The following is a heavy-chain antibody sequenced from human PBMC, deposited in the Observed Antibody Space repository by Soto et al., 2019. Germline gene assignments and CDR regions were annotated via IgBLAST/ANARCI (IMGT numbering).Heavy chain of an antibody. Sequence: QVQFVQSGAEVKEPGASVKVSCKASGYVSNTYAFHWLRQAPGQTFEWMGWISADNGNTQYSQKFQDRLTLTRDTSAGTVYMELSSLRLEDTAVYYCARLQGGINVVALDDWGQGTLVTVSS. CDR2: ISADNGNT. CDR1: GYVSNTYA. J-gene: IGHJ4*02. D-gene: IGHD2-21*01. CDR3: ARLQGGINVVALDD. V-gene: IGHV1-3*01.